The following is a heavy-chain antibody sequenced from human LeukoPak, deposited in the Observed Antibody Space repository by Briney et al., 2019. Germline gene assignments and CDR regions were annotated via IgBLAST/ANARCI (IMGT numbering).Heavy chain of an antibody. CDR1: GFSLSTSGVG. J-gene: IGHJ2*01. CDR3: ADDLPGELGFDL. Sequence: SGHTLVNPTQTVTLTCTFSGFSLSTSGVGVGWIRQPPGKALEWLALIYWNDDKRYSPSLKSRLTIAKDTSKNQVVLTMTNMDPVDTAAYYCADDLPGELGFDLRGRGTLVTVSS. CDR2: IYWNDDK. V-gene: IGHV2-5*01. D-gene: IGHD1-7*01.